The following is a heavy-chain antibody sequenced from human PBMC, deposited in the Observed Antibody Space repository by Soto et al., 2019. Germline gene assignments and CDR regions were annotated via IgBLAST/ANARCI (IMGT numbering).Heavy chain of an antibody. J-gene: IGHJ4*02. V-gene: IGHV4-61*01. CDR3: ARSMHYSDGSNYSPFDY. CDR1: GGSVSSGNYY. CDR2: FYYTGST. Sequence: QVQLQESGPGLVKPSETLSLTCTVSGGSVSSGNYYWSWIRQPPGMGLEWIGYFYYTGSTNYNPSLKSRVTISVDASKNQFSLRLSSLTAADTAVYYCARSMHYSDGSNYSPFDYWGQGTLVTVSS. D-gene: IGHD3-22*01.